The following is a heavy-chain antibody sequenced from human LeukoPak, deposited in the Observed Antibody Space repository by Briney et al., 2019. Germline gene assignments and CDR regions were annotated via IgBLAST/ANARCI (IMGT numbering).Heavy chain of an antibody. CDR2: IWYDGSNK. J-gene: IGHJ4*02. CDR3: ARGVDYYENSGTIDY. CDR1: GFTFSSYA. V-gene: IGHV3-33*08. Sequence: GGSLRLPCAASGFTFSSYAMSWVRQPPGKGLEWVAIIWYDGSNKTYEDSVKGRFTISRDNSKNTLYLQMNSLRAEDTAVYYCARGVDYYENSGTIDYWGQGTLVTVSS. D-gene: IGHD3-22*01.